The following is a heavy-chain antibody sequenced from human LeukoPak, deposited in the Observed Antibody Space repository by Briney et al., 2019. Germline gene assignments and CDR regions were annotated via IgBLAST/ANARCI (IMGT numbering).Heavy chain of an antibody. V-gene: IGHV3-48*03. J-gene: IGHJ6*03. CDR2: ISSSGSTI. CDR1: GFTFSSYE. Sequence: GGSLRLSCAASGFTFSSYEMNWVRQAPGKGLEWVSYISSSGSTIYYADSVKGRFTISRDNAKNSLYLQMNSLRAEDTAVYYCARGPGDTAMAYYYYYYMDVWGKGTTVTVSS. CDR3: ARGPGDTAMAYYYYYYMDV. D-gene: IGHD5-18*01.